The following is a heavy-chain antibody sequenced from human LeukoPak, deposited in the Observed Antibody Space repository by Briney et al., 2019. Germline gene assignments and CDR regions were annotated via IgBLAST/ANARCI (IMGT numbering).Heavy chain of an antibody. D-gene: IGHD3-10*01. Sequence: KPSEILSLTCAVYGGSFSGYYWSWIRQPPGKGLEWIGEINHSGSTNYNPSLKSRVTISVDTSKNQFSLKLSSVTAADTAVYYCARSRGNTYYYGSGSYPDFDYWGQGTLVTVSS. V-gene: IGHV4-34*01. CDR3: ARSRGNTYYYGSGSYPDFDY. CDR1: GGSFSGYY. CDR2: INHSGST. J-gene: IGHJ4*02.